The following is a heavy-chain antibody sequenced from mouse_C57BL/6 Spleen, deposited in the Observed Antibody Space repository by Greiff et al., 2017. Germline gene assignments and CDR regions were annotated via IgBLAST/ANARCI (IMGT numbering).Heavy chain of an antibody. J-gene: IGHJ4*01. D-gene: IGHD1-1*01. CDR3: APGWNYYGSSLSYYYAMDY. V-gene: IGHV5-16*01. CDR2: INYDGSST. CDR1: GFTFSDYY. Sequence: EVKLMESEGGLVQPGSSMKLSCTASGFTFSDYYMAWVRQVPEKGLEWVANINYDGSSTYYLDSLKSRFIISRDNAKNILYLQMSSLKSEATATSSFAPGWNYYGSSLSYYYAMDYFGQGTSVTVSS.